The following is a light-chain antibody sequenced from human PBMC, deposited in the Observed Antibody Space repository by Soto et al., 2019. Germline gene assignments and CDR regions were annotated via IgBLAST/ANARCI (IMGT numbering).Light chain of an antibody. CDR2: KAS. CDR1: QSISNR. Sequence: DIQMTQSPSTLSASVGDRVTITCRAGQSISNRLAWYQQTPGKAPKLLIFKASTSQSGVSSSFSGSGSGTEFTLTISSLQPEDFATYYCQQVKSYPITFGQGTRLEIK. J-gene: IGKJ5*01. CDR3: QQVKSYPIT. V-gene: IGKV1-5*03.